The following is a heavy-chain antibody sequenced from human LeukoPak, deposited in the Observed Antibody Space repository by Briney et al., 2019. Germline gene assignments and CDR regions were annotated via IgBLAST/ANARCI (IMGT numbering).Heavy chain of an antibody. J-gene: IGHJ1*01. CDR2: IYYSGST. Sequence: SETLSLTCIVSGGSISSGGHYWGWIRQPPGKGLEWIGSIYYSGSTYYNPSLNSRVTIFIDMSKNQFSLKLSSVTATDTALYYCAKRVVVGATSPYSDFQDWGQGTLVTVSS. V-gene: IGHV4-39*01. D-gene: IGHD1-26*01. CDR3: AKRVVVGATSPYSDFQD. CDR1: GGSISSGGHY.